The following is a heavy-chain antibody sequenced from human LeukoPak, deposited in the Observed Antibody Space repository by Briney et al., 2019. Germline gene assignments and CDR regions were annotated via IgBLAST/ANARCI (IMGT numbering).Heavy chain of an antibody. CDR3: ARDFMYSITCAGC. D-gene: IGHD6-13*01. J-gene: IGHJ4*02. V-gene: IGHV3-74*01. CDR2: IKTDGSSP. Sequence: GGSLRLSCAASGFTFSSYWMHWVRQVPGKGLMWVSRIKTDGSSPSYADSVKGRFTTSRDNAKNTLYLQMNSLRVEDTAVYYCARDFMYSITCAGCWGQGTLVTVSS. CDR1: GFTFSSYW.